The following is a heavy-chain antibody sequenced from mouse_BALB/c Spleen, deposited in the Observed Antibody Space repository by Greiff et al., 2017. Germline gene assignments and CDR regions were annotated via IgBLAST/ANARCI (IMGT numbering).Heavy chain of an antibody. CDR2: ISSGGST. CDR1: GFTFSSYA. Sequence: EVKLQGSGGGLVKPGGSLKLSCAASGFTFSSYAMSWVRQTPEKRLEWVASISSGGSTYYPDSVKGRFTISRDNARNILYLQMSSLRSEDTAMYYCAREVPYAMDYWGQGTSVTVSS. CDR3: AREVPYAMDY. V-gene: IGHV5-6-5*01. J-gene: IGHJ4*01.